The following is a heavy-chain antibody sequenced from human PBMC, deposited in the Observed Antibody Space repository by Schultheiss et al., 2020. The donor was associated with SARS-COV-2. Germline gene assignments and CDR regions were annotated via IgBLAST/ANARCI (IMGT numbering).Heavy chain of an antibody. D-gene: IGHD3-22*01. Sequence: GGSLRLSCAASGFTFSDYYMSWVRQAPGKGLEWVSGINWNGGSTAYADSVKGRFTISRDNAKNSLYLQMNSLRAEDTALYHCARDGYYRDSSGFSFSYYHYYMDVWGKGTTVTVSS. CDR1: GFTFSDYY. CDR3: ARDGYYRDSSGFSFSYYHYYMDV. CDR2: INWNGGST. J-gene: IGHJ6*03. V-gene: IGHV3-20*01.